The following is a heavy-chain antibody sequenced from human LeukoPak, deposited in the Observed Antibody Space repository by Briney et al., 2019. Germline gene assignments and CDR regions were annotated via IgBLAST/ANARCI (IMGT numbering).Heavy chain of an antibody. J-gene: IGHJ3*02. CDR1: GFTFSSYA. V-gene: IGHV3-23*01. Sequence: PGGSLRLSCAASGFTFSSYAMSWVRQAPGKGLEWVSAISGSGGSTYYADSVKGRFTISRDNSKNTLYLQMNSLRAEDTAVYYCATSLSSSWRHDAFDIWGQGTMVTVSS. D-gene: IGHD6-13*01. CDR2: ISGSGGST. CDR3: ATSLSSSWRHDAFDI.